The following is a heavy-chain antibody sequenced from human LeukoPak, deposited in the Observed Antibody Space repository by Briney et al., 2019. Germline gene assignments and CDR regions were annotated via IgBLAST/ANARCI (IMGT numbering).Heavy chain of an antibody. CDR3: ARQVAYTSGRTFDF. Sequence: GESLKISCKGSGYSFTSYWIGWVRQMPGIGLEWMGIIYPGDSDSRYSPSFQGQVTISADKSISTAYLQWSSLKASDTAMYYCARQVAYTSGRTFDFWGQGTLFTVSS. CDR2: IYPGDSDS. CDR1: GYSFTSYW. V-gene: IGHV5-51*01. D-gene: IGHD6-19*01. J-gene: IGHJ4*02.